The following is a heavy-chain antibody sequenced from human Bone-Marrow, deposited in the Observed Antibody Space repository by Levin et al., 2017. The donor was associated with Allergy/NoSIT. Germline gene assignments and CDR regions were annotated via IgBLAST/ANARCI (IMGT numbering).Heavy chain of an antibody. CDR3: AKDPGIVGPTGGVY. Sequence: ESLKISCAASGFTFDDHSMNWVRQAPGKGLEWVSAISGSGANTYYADSVKGRVTISRDNLKNTMYLQMESLRAGDTAVYYCAKDPGIVGPTGGVYWGQGTRVTVSS. V-gene: IGHV3-23*01. CDR2: ISGSGANT. D-gene: IGHD1-26*01. J-gene: IGHJ4*02. CDR1: GFTFDDHS.